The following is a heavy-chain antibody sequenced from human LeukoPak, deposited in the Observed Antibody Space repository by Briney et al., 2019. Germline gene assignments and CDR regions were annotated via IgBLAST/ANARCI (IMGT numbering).Heavy chain of an antibody. J-gene: IGHJ3*02. Sequence: KPGGSLRLSCAASGFNFTNYNMNWGRQAPGKGLEWVSSIHSSSGSIYYADSLKGRFTISRDNAKNSLYLQMNSLRAEDTAVYYCARDLAWDAFDIWGQGTMVTVSS. V-gene: IGHV3-21*01. CDR3: ARDLAWDAFDI. CDR2: IHSSSGSI. CDR1: GFNFTNYN.